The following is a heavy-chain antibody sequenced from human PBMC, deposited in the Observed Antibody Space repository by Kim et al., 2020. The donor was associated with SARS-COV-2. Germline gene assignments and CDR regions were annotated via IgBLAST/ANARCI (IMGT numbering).Heavy chain of an antibody. V-gene: IGHV4-34*01. Sequence: TNYNPSLKSRVTISVDTSKNQFSLKLSSVTAADTAVYYCARGRGYSGYLSWGRGTLVTVSS. CDR2: T. CDR3: ARGRGYSGYLS. J-gene: IGHJ5*02. D-gene: IGHD5-12*01.